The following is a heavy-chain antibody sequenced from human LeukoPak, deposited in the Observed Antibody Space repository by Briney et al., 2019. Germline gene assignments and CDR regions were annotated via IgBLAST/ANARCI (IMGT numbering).Heavy chain of an antibody. CDR2: INPKSGGT. CDR1: GYTFTDYI. J-gene: IGHJ3*02. V-gene: IGHV1-2*02. CDR3: ARGPRITIFGVVMANDAFDI. D-gene: IGHD3-3*01. Sequence: ASVKVSCKASGYTFTDYIMNWVRQTPGQGLEWMGWINPKSGGTVYAQKFQGRVTMTRDTSSSTAYMELSRLRFDDTVVYYCARGPRITIFGVVMANDAFDIWGQGTMVTVSS.